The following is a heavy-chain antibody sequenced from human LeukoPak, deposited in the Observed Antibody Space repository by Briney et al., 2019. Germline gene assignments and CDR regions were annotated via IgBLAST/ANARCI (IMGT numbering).Heavy chain of an antibody. Sequence: GGSLRLSCAASGFTFSSYGMHWVRQAPGKGLEWVAVISYDGSNKYYADSAKGRFTISRDSSKNTLYLQMNSLRAEDTAVYYCAKDGPTYYDSSGYYYPFDYWGQGTLVTVSS. J-gene: IGHJ4*02. V-gene: IGHV3-30*18. D-gene: IGHD3-22*01. CDR2: ISYDGSNK. CDR1: GFTFSSYG. CDR3: AKDGPTYYDSSGYYYPFDY.